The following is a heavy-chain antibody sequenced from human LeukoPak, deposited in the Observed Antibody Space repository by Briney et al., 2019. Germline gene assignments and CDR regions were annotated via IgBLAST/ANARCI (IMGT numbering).Heavy chain of an antibody. V-gene: IGHV3-48*03. Sequence: GGSLRLSCAASGFTFSSHEMNWARQAPGKGLEWVSYISSSGSTMYYADSVKGRFTISRDNAKNSLYLQMNSLRAEDTAVYYCARELHSYNNWGQGTLVTVSS. J-gene: IGHJ4*02. D-gene: IGHD5-18*01. CDR2: ISSSGSTM. CDR3: ARELHSYNN. CDR1: GFTFSSHE.